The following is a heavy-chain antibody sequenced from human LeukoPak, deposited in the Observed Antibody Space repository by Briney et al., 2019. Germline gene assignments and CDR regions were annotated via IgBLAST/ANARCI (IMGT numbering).Heavy chain of an antibody. D-gene: IGHD6-19*01. CDR3: AKGSGWYYYYGMDV. V-gene: IGHV3-43*02. CDR1: GFTFDDYA. Sequence: GRSLRLSCAASGFTFDDYAMHWVRQAPGKGLEWVSLISGDGGSTYYADSVKGRFTISRDNSKNSLYLQMNSLRTEDTALYYCAKGSGWYYYYGMDVWGQGTTVTVSS. CDR2: ISGDGGST. J-gene: IGHJ6*02.